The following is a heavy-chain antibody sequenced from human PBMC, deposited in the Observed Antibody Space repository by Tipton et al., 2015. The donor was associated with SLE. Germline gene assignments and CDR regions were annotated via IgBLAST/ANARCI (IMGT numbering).Heavy chain of an antibody. V-gene: IGHV3-23*01. J-gene: IGHJ4*02. CDR3: AKFEKTTDFYLDS. Sequence: SLRLSCATSGLTFSSYALSWVRRAPGKGLEWVSAISGGGGSTYYADFVKGRFSISIDKSKKTLFLQMNSLRGDDTATYYCAKFEKTTDFYLDSWGQGTLVSVSS. CDR2: ISGGGGST. D-gene: IGHD1/OR15-1a*01. CDR1: GLTFSSYA.